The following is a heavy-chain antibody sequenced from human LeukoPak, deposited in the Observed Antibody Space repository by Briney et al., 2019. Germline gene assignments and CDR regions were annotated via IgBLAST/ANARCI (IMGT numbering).Heavy chain of an antibody. CDR1: GGSFSGYY. V-gene: IGHV4-34*01. CDR3: ARGLIV. Sequence: SETLSLTCAVYGGSFSGYYWSWIRQPPGKGLEWIGEINHSGSTNYNPSLKSRVTISVDTSKNQFSLKLSSVTAADTAVYYCARGLIVGGKGTLVTVSS. D-gene: IGHD2-15*01. CDR2: INHSGST. J-gene: IGHJ4*02.